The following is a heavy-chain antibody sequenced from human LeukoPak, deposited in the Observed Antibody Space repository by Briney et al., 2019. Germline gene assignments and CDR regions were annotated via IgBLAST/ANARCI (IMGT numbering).Heavy chain of an antibody. CDR1: GGSISSSSYY. V-gene: IGHV4-39*07. CDR2: IYYTGST. CDR3: AKHGFSYCSGNSCIPH. J-gene: IGHJ4*02. D-gene: IGHD2-2*01. Sequence: SETLSLTCTVSGGSISSSSYYWGWIRQPPGKGLESIGNIYYTGSTYYNPSLKGRVTMSADTSKNQFSLKMSSVTAADTAVYYCAKHGFSYCSGNSCIPHWGQGTLVAVSS.